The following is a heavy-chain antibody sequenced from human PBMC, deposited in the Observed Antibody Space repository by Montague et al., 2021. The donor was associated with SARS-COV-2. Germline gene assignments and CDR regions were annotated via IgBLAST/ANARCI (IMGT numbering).Heavy chain of an antibody. J-gene: IGHJ4*02. V-gene: IGHV4-34*01. CDR1: GGSFSGYY. CDR3: ARDRGVQYQLQMPFYFDY. CDR2: IYHSGST. D-gene: IGHD2-2*01. Sequence: SQTLSLTCTVYGGSFSGYYWSWIRQPPGKGLEWIGEIYHSGSTNYNPSLKSRITISVDTSKNQFSLGLSSVTAADTAVYYCARDRGVQYQLQMPFYFDYWGQGTLVTVSS.